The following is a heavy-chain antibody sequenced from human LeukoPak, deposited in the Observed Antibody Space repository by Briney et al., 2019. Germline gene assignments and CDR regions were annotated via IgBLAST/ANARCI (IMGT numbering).Heavy chain of an antibody. D-gene: IGHD1-26*01. J-gene: IGHJ5*02. CDR1: GLTVSSNF. CDR2: ISGDGGST. Sequence: GGSLRLSCAASGLTVSSNFMGWVRQPPGKGLEWVSLISGDGGSTFYADSVRGRFTISRDNSKNSLSLQMSSLRSEDTALYFCVRESERSGWFDHWGQGTLVTVSS. CDR3: VRESERSGWFDH. V-gene: IGHV3-43*02.